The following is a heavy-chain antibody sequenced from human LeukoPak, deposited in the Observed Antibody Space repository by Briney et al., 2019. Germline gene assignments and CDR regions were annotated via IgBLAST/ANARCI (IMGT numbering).Heavy chain of an antibody. Sequence: PSETLSLTCTVSGGSISSYYWSWIRQPAGQGLEWIGRIFASGSTNYNPFFKSRVTMSVDTSKNQFSLKLRSVTAADTAVYYCASLYSSPVDYWGQGTLVTVSS. CDR1: GGSISSYY. V-gene: IGHV4-4*07. CDR2: IFASGST. D-gene: IGHD3-22*01. J-gene: IGHJ4*02. CDR3: ASLYSSPVDY.